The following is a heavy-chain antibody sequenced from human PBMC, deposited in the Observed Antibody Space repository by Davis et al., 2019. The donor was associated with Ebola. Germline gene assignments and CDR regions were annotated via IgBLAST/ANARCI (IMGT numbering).Heavy chain of an antibody. Sequence: GGSLRLSCAASGFTFSSYEMNWVRQAPGKGLEWVSYISSSGSTIYYADSVKGRFTISRDNAKNSLYLQMNSLRAEDTAVYYCARGYYDYVWGSYRSDAFDIWGQGTMVTVSS. J-gene: IGHJ3*02. D-gene: IGHD3-16*02. CDR1: GFTFSSYE. CDR2: ISSSGSTI. V-gene: IGHV3-48*03. CDR3: ARGYYDYVWGSYRSDAFDI.